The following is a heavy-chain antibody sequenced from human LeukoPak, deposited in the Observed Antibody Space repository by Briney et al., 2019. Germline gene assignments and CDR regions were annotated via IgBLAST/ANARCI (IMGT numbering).Heavy chain of an antibody. CDR2: ISTTSSYI. D-gene: IGHD3-22*01. CDR1: GFTFSDYS. Sequence: GVSLRLSCAASGFTFSDYSMNWVRQAPGKGLEWVSSISTTSSYIYYADSVKGRFTISRDNAKNSLYLQMNSLRADDTAVYFCARDIYDDSGYFRRGLDYWGQGILVTVSS. CDR3: ARDIYDDSGYFRRGLDY. J-gene: IGHJ4*02. V-gene: IGHV3-21*01.